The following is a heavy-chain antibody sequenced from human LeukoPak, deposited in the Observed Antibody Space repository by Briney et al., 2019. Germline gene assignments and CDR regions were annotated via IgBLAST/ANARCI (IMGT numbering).Heavy chain of an antibody. CDR1: GGSLSSYY. V-gene: IGHV4-59*01. Sequence: SETLSLTCTVSGGSLSSYYWSWIRQPPGKGMEWIGYIYYSGSTNYNPSLKSRVTISVDTSKNQFSLKLSSVTAADTAVYYCARSYARSGYDCWGQGTLVTVSS. D-gene: IGHD5-12*01. CDR3: ARSYARSGYDC. J-gene: IGHJ4*02. CDR2: IYYSGST.